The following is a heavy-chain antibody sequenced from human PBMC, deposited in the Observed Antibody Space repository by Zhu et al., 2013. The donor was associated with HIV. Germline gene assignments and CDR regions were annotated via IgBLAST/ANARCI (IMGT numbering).Heavy chain of an antibody. CDR3: ARENFYNIVVVPAALRLGHFQH. J-gene: IGHJ1*01. V-gene: IGHV1-69*08. D-gene: IGHD2-2*01. CDR2: IIPILGIA. CDR1: GGTFSSYT. Sequence: QVQLVQSGAEVKKPGSSVKVSCKASGGTFSSYTISWVRQAPGQGLEWMGRIIPILGIANYAQKFQGRVTITADKSTSTAYMELSSLRSEDTAVYYCARENFYNIVVVPAALRLGHFQHWGQGTLVTVSS.